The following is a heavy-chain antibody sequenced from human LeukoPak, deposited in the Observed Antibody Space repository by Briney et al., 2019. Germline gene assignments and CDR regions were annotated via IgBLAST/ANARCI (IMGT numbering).Heavy chain of an antibody. CDR3: ARYCSSSRCPYYHHMDV. Sequence: TSGGSLRLSCAPSGFTFSTYSMNWVRQAPGRGLESVSCISGGSSYIYYADSVKGRFTISRDDAKNSLYLQMNSLRAEDTAVYYCARYCSSSRCPYYHHMDVWGKGTTVTVSS. D-gene: IGHD2-2*01. J-gene: IGHJ6*03. CDR1: GFTFSTYS. V-gene: IGHV3-21*01. CDR2: ISGGSSYI.